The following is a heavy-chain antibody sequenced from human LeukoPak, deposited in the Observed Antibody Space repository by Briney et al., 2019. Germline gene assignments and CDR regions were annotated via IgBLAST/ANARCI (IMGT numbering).Heavy chain of an antibody. CDR3: AVYCSGGCYSGLV. Sequence: GGSHTVACDADAFTDSRFAMTLARQTRGKGLEWVSTITGASGTTYYADSVKGRFTISRDNSKNTLYLQMNTLRAEDTAVYYCAVYCSGGCYSGLVWGQGTLVTVSS. J-gene: IGHJ4*02. CDR1: AFTDSRFA. V-gene: IGHV3-23*01. D-gene: IGHD2-21*02. CDR2: ITGASGTT.